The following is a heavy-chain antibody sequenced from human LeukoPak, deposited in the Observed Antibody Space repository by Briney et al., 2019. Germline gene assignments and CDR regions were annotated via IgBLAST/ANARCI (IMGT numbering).Heavy chain of an antibody. CDR2: IYTSGST. CDR1: GYSISSDYY. J-gene: IGHJ4*02. Sequence: SETLSLTCTVSGYSISSDYYWGWIRQPPGKGLEWIGSIYTSGSTNYNPSLKSRVTISVDTSKNQFSLKLSSVTAADTAMYYCARGRVEMATIDFDYWGQGTLVTVSS. CDR3: ARGRVEMATIDFDY. V-gene: IGHV4-38-2*02. D-gene: IGHD5-24*01.